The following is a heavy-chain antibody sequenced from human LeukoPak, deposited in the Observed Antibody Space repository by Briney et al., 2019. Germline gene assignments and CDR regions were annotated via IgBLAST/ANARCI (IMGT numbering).Heavy chain of an antibody. CDR2: IKKDGSER. CDR1: ALTVGNYW. CDR3: ARDAFGDFSY. V-gene: IGHV3-7*01. D-gene: IGHD2/OR15-2a*01. Sequence: GGSLRLSCTVSALTVGNYWMDWVRQAPGKGLEWVANIKKDGSERNYVDSVKGRFTISRDNAKNSLYLQMNSLRVEDTAVYYCARDAFGDFSYWGQGALVTVSS. J-gene: IGHJ4*02.